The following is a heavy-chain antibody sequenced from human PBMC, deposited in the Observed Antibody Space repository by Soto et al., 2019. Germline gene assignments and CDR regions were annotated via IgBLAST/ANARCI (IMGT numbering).Heavy chain of an antibody. V-gene: IGHV3-66*01. CDR3: AMGLYSGWHYFDY. CDR1: GFTVSSNY. J-gene: IGHJ4*02. CDR2: IYSGGST. D-gene: IGHD5-12*01. Sequence: EVQLVESGGGLVQPGGSLRLSCAASGFTVSSNYMSWVRQAPGKGLEWVSVIYSGGSTYYADSVKGRFTISRDNSKNTLYLQLNSLRAEDTAVYYCAMGLYSGWHYFDYWGQGTLVTVSS.